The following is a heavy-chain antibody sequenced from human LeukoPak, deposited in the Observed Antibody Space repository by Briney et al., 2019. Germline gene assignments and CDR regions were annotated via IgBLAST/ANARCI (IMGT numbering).Heavy chain of an antibody. D-gene: IGHD3-9*01. CDR2: ISGSGGST. Sequence: GGSLRLSCAASGFTFSSYAMSRVRQAPGKGLEWVSAISGSGGSTYYADSVKGRFTISRDNSKNTLYLQMNSLRAEDTAVYYCAKDYAYYDILTGYDYWGQGTLVTVSS. CDR1: GFTFSSYA. J-gene: IGHJ4*02. V-gene: IGHV3-23*01. CDR3: AKDYAYYDILTGYDY.